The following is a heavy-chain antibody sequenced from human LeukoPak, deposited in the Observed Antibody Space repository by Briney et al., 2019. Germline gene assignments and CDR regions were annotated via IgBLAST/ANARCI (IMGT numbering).Heavy chain of an antibody. V-gene: IGHV3-7*03. CDR2: IKQDGSEK. CDR1: EFTFSSYW. CDR3: ARLSAYSSGFSPKVEYYFDY. Sequence: LGGSLRLSCAASEFTFSSYWMSWVRQAPGKGLEWVANIKQDGSEKYYVDSVKGRFTISRDNAKNSLYLQMNSLRAEDTAVYYCARLSAYSSGFSPKVEYYFDYWGQGTLVTVSS. D-gene: IGHD6-19*01. J-gene: IGHJ4*02.